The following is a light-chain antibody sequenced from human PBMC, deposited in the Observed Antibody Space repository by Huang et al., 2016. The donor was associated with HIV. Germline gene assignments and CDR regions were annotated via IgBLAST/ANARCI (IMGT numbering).Light chain of an antibody. Sequence: DIQMTQSPSSLSASIGDRVTITCRASQGISNSLAWYQQKPGKAPKLLLDAASRWKSGVPSRCSGRGSGTTYTLTISSLRPEDFATFYCQQYFTTPPWTFGQGTKLEIK. CDR2: AAS. CDR1: QGISNS. V-gene: IGKV1-NL1*01. CDR3: QQYFTTPPWT. J-gene: IGKJ2*01.